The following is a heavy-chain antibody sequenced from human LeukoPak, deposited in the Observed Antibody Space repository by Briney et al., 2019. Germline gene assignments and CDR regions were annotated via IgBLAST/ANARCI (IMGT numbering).Heavy chain of an antibody. CDR3: AKEGKVTTVTYFDS. CDR2: ISYDGSIK. J-gene: IGHJ4*02. Sequence: GGSLRLSCAASGFTFSSYAIHWVRQAPGKGLEWVAVISYDGSIKYYADSVNGRFTISRDNSKNTLDLQMNSLRAEDTAVYYCAKEGKVTTVTYFDSWGQGTLVTVSS. V-gene: IGHV3-30-3*01. CDR1: GFTFSSYA. D-gene: IGHD4-17*01.